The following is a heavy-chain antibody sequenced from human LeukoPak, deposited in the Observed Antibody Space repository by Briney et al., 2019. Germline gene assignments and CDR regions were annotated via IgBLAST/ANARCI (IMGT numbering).Heavy chain of an antibody. V-gene: IGHV3-23*01. CDR3: AKVEEDYYYGMDV. CDR1: GFTFDNFD. J-gene: IGHJ6*02. D-gene: IGHD3-3*01. Sequence: GGSLRLSCTASGFTFDNFDMSWVRQAPGKGLEWVSAISGSGGSTYYADSVKGRFTISRDNSKNTLYLQMNSLRAEDTAVYYCAKVEEDYYYGMDVWGQGTTVTVSS. CDR2: ISGSGGST.